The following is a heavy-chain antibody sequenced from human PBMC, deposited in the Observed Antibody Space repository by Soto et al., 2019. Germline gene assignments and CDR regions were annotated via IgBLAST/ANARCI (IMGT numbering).Heavy chain of an antibody. CDR1: GYRFTSYW. V-gene: IGHV5-51*01. CDR3: ARTYYDFWSGYLFDY. J-gene: IGHJ4*01. Sequence: GESLKISCKGSGYRFTSYWCGWVRKIAGKDMEWMGTIYPGDSDTRYSPSFQGQVTISADKSISTAYLQWSSLKASDTAMYYCARTYYDFWSGYLFDYWGHGTLVTVSS. CDR2: IYPGDSDT. D-gene: IGHD3-3*01.